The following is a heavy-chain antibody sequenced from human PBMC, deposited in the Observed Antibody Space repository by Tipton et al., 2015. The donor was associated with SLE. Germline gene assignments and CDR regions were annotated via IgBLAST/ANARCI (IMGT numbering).Heavy chain of an antibody. J-gene: IGHJ3*02. D-gene: IGHD2-2*01. CDR1: DGSISSYY. CDR2: ICPSGST. V-gene: IGHV4-4*07. CDR3: ARSTKLTDDAFDI. Sequence: TLSLTCTVSDGSISSYYWSWIRQPAGNGLEWIGRICPSGSTNYNPSLKSRVTMSVDTSKNQFSLKLSSVTAADTAVYYCARSTKLTDDAFDIWGQGTMVTVSS.